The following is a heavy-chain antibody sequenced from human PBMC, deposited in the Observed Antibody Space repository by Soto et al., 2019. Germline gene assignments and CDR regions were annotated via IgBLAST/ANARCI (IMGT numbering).Heavy chain of an antibody. CDR1: VYTFTGYY. CDR3: ARDLGGIAGRSDMDYYGLDV. J-gene: IGHJ6*02. Sequence: ASVKVSCKASVYTFTGYYMHWVRQAPGQGLEWMGWINPNSGGTNYAQKFQGWVTMTRDTSISTAYMELSRLRSDDTAVYYCARDLGGIAGRSDMDYYGLDVWGQGTTVTVSS. V-gene: IGHV1-2*04. CDR2: INPNSGGT. D-gene: IGHD6-13*01.